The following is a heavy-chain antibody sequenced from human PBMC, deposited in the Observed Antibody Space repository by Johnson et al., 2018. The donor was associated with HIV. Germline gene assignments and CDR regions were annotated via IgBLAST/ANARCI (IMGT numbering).Heavy chain of an antibody. CDR3: ARVLTPDAFDI. V-gene: IGHV3-30-3*01. CDR1: GFTFSSYA. D-gene: IGHD2-8*02. J-gene: IGHJ3*02. Sequence: QVQLVESGVGVVQPGRSLRLSCAASGFTFSSYAMHWVRQAPGKGLEWVAVISYDGSNKYYADSVKGRFTISRDNSKNSLYLQMNSLRAEDTAVYYCARVLTPDAFDIWGQGTMVTVSS. CDR2: ISYDGSNK.